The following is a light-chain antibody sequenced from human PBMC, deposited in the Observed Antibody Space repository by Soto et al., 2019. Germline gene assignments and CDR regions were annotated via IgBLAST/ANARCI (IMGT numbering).Light chain of an antibody. CDR1: STDVGNYNY. CDR3: SSYAGSNNWV. CDR2: DVN. J-gene: IGLJ3*02. Sequence: QSALTQPPSASGSPGQSLTISCTGTSTDVGNYNYVSWYQQHPGKAPKLMISDVNRRPSGVPDRFSGSKSGNTASLTVSGLQAEDEADDYCSSYAGSNNWVFGGGTKLTFL. V-gene: IGLV2-8*01.